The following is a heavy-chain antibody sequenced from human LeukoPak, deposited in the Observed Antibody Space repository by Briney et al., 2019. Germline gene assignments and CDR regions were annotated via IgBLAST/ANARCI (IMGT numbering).Heavy chain of an antibody. Sequence: GGSLRLSCAASGFTFSSYWMSWVRQAPGKGLEWVANIKQDGSEKYYVDSVKGRFTISRDNAKNSLYLQMNSLRAEDTAVYYCARLDGYNYLYYYYYYMDVWGKGTTVTVSS. CDR1: GFTFSSYW. CDR2: IKQDGSEK. CDR3: ARLDGYNYLYYYYYYMDV. J-gene: IGHJ6*03. V-gene: IGHV3-7*01. D-gene: IGHD5-24*01.